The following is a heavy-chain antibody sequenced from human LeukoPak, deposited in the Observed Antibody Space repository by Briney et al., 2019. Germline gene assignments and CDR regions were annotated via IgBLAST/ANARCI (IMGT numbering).Heavy chain of an antibody. J-gene: IGHJ4*02. D-gene: IGHD4-17*01. CDR3: AKELDYGLPLFDY. CDR1: GFTSSTYA. Sequence: PGGSLRLSCAASGFTSSTYAMTWVRQAPGKGLEWVSSITGSGERTYYADSVKGRFTISRDNSNNVVYLQMNSLRGEDTAVYYCAKELDYGLPLFDYWGQGTLVTVSS. CDR2: ITGSGERT. V-gene: IGHV3-23*01.